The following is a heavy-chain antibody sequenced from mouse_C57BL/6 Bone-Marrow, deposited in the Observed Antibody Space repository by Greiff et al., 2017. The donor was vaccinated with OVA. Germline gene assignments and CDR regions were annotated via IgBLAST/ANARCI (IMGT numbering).Heavy chain of an antibody. CDR3: ARHPYGYYAMDY. Sequence: VKLVESGPGLVAPSQSLSITCTVSGFSLTSYGVHWVRQPPGKGLEWLVVIWSDGSTTYNSALKSSLSISNDNSKSQVFLKMNSLQTDDTAMYYCARHPYGYYAMDYWGQGTSVTVSS. CDR2: IWSDGST. CDR1: GFSLTSYG. V-gene: IGHV2-6-1*01. D-gene: IGHD1-1*02. J-gene: IGHJ4*01.